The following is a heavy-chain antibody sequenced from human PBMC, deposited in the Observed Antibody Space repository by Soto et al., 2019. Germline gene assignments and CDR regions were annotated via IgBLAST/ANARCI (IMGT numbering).Heavy chain of an antibody. J-gene: IGHJ4*02. CDR2: IIPIFGTA. V-gene: IGHV1-69*01. D-gene: IGHD6-13*01. Sequence: QVQLVQSGAEVKKPGSSVKVSCKASGGTFSSYAISWVRQAPGQELEWMGGIIPIFGTANYAQKFQGRVTITADESTSTAYMELSSPRSEDTAVYYCATDYPNWQQLVRWTYYFDYWGQGTLVTVSS. CDR1: GGTFSSYA. CDR3: ATDYPNWQQLVRWTYYFDY.